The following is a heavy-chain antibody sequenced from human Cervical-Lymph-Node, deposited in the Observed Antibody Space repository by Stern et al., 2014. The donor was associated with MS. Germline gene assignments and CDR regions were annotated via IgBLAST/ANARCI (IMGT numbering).Heavy chain of an antibody. V-gene: IGHV3-21*01. D-gene: IGHD6-19*01. CDR3: ARDLSSGWYGDAFDL. J-gene: IGHJ3*01. CDR2: IDTRSEYI. CDR1: GFSFSSYE. Sequence: VQLVESGGGLVKPGGSLRLSCEASGFSFSSYEFNWVRQRPGKGLEWVSSIDTRSEYIYYGDSVRGRFTISRDNAKKSLYLQMNSLRAEDTAVYFCARDLSSGWYGDAFDLWGHGTMVTVSS.